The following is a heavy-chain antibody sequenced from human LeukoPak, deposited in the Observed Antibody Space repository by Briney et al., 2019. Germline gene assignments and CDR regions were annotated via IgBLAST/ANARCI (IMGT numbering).Heavy chain of an antibody. CDR3: ARDNRTYYYDSSGYYFIEGHHDAFDI. J-gene: IGHJ3*02. V-gene: IGHV1-46*01. D-gene: IGHD3-22*01. CDR1: GYTFTSYY. CDR2: INPSGGST. Sequence: ASVKVSCKASGYTFTSYYMHWVRQALGQGLEWMGIINPSGGSTSYAQKFQGRVTMTRDTSTSTVYMELSSLRSEDTAVYYCARDNRTYYYDSSGYYFIEGHHDAFDIWGQGTMVTVSS.